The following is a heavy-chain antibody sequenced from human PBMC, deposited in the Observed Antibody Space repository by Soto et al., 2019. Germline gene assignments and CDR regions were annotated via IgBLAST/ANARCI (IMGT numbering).Heavy chain of an antibody. V-gene: IGHV1-46*01. CDR3: ARAVAARQPVYYYYYGMDV. D-gene: IGHD6-6*01. CDR2: INPSGGST. CDR1: GYTFTSYY. Sequence: GASVKVSCKASGYTFTSYYMHWVRQAPGQGLEWMGIINPSGGSTSYAQKFQGRVTMTRDTSTSTVYMELSSLRSEDTAVYYCARAVAARQPVYYYYYGMDVWGQGTTVTVSS. J-gene: IGHJ6*02.